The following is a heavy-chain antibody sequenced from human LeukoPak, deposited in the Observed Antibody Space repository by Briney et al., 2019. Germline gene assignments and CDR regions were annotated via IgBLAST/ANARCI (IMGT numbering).Heavy chain of an antibody. D-gene: IGHD1-14*01. V-gene: IGHV4-39*01. Sequence: PSETLSLTCTVSGGSVTSSDYHWAWIRQPPGQGLEWLGAIHYSGSTYYNPSLKSRVTISVDTSKNQFSLKLTSVTAADTAVYYCATHGRTGPPTGWGQGTLVTASS. CDR2: IHYSGST. J-gene: IGHJ4*02. CDR1: GGSVTSSDYH. CDR3: ATHGRTGPPTG.